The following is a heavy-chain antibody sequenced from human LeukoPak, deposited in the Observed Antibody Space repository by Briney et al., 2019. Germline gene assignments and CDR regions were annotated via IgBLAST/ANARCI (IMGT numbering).Heavy chain of an antibody. J-gene: IGHJ4*02. CDR1: GGPFNRYA. CDR2: NIPIFGTA. CDR3: ARQTHPALDSSGYHFDY. V-gene: IGHV1-69*05. Sequence: EASVKVLCKASGGPFNRYAISWVRQAPGQGLEWKGGNIPIFGTANYAQKFQGRVTITTDESTSTAYTELSSLRSEDTAVYYCARQTHPALDSSGYHFDYCGQGTLVTVSS. D-gene: IGHD3-22*01.